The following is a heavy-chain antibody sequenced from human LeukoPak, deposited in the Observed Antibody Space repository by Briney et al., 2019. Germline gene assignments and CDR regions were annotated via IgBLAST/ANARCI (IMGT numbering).Heavy chain of an antibody. CDR1: GGSISSSSYY. V-gene: IGHV4-39*07. CDR3: ARGGITMVRGIYFDY. J-gene: IGHJ4*02. CDR2: IYYSGST. D-gene: IGHD3-10*01. Sequence: SETLSLTCTVSGGSISSSSYYWGWIRQPPGKGLEWIGSIYYSGSTYDNPSLKSRVTISVDTSKNQFSPKLSSVTAADTAVYYCARGGITMVRGIYFDYWGQGILVTVSS.